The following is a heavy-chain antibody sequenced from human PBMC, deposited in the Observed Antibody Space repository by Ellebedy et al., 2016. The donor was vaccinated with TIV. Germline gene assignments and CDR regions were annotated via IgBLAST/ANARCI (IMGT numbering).Heavy chain of an antibody. J-gene: IGHJ6*02. CDR3: TRPLTPYDIFTGYHYYGMDV. CDR1: GFTFSGSA. D-gene: IGHD3-9*01. V-gene: IGHV3-73*01. Sequence: GESLKISCAASGFTFSGSAMHWVRQASGKGLEWVGRIRSKANSYATAYAASVKGRFTISRDDSKTTAYLQMNSLKTEDTAVYYCTRPLTPYDIFTGYHYYGMDVWGQGTTVTVSS. CDR2: IRSKANSYAT.